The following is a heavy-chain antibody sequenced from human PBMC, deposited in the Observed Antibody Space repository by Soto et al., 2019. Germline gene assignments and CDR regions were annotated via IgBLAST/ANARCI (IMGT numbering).Heavy chain of an antibody. J-gene: IGHJ6*04. CDR3: AKDPEGFGLLTGAVV. CDR1: GFTFSTYG. Sequence: GGSLRLSCAASGFTFSTYGMHWVRQAPGKGLEWVAVISYDGSNKYYADSVKGRFTISRDNSKNTLYLQMNSLRAEDTAVYYCAKDPEGFGLLTGAVVWGKGTTVTVSS. CDR2: ISYDGSNK. D-gene: IGHD3-16*01. V-gene: IGHV3-30*18.